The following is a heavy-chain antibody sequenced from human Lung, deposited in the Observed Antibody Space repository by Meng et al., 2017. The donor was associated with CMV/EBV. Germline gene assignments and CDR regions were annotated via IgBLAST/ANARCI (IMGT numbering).Heavy chain of an antibody. V-gene: IGHV4-30-4*08. CDR3: ARALDTAMVTFDY. Sequence: QVQLQESGPGLVKPSQPLSLTCTVSGGSISSGDYYWSWIRQPPGKGLEWIGYIYYSGSTYYNPSLKSRVTISVDMSKNQFSLKLSSVTAADTAVYYCARALDTAMVTFDYWGQGTLVTVSS. D-gene: IGHD5-18*01. J-gene: IGHJ4*02. CDR2: IYYSGST. CDR1: GGSISSGDYY.